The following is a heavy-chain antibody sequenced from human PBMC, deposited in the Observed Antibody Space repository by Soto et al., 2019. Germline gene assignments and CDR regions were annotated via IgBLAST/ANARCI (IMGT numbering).Heavy chain of an antibody. CDR3: VKEFKGAFDY. D-gene: IGHD3-16*01. V-gene: IGHV3-53*01. CDR1: GFIVSSNY. J-gene: IGHJ4*02. Sequence: EVQLVESGGGLIQPGGSLRLSCAASGFIVSSNYMSWVRQAPGKGLEWVSVIFTGGATDYADSVKGRFTMSRDISKNTLYLQMNSLRVDDTAVYFCVKEFKGAFDYWGPGTLVTVSS. CDR2: IFTGGAT.